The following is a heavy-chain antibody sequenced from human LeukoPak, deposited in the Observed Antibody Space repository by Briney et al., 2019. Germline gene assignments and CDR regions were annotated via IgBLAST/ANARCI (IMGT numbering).Heavy chain of an antibody. CDR3: ARPAVTTWSDAFDI. CDR2: ISAYNGNT. Sequence: SSVKVSCKASGGTFSSYAISWVRQAPGQGLEWMGWISAYNGNTNYAQKLQGRVTMTTDTSTSTAYMELRSLRSDDTAVYYCARPAVTTWSDAFDIWGQWTMVTVSS. D-gene: IGHD4-17*01. V-gene: IGHV1-18*01. CDR1: GGTFSSYA. J-gene: IGHJ3*02.